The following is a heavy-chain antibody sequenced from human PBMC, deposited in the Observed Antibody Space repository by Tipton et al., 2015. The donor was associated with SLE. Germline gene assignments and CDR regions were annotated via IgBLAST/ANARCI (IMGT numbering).Heavy chain of an antibody. J-gene: IGHJ4*02. CDR3: VRLELPATKADY. V-gene: IGHV4-61*09. Sequence: LRLSCTVSGDSISRRSYYWSWIRQPAGKGLEWIGHIYPSGVTNYNPSLKSRVTISVDMSKNQFSLKLSSVTAADTAVYYCVRLELPATKADYWGPGTLVTVSS. CDR2: IYPSGVT. D-gene: IGHD5-24*01. CDR1: GDSISRRSYY.